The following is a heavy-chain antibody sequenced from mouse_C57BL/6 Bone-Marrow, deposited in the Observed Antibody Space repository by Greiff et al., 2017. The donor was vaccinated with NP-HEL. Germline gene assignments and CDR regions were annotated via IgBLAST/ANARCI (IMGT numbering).Heavy chain of an antibody. J-gene: IGHJ3*01. D-gene: IGHD1-1*01. V-gene: IGHV5-4*01. CDR3: ARGYTVY. CDR2: ISDGGSYT. CDR1: GFTFSSYA. Sequence: EVQVVESGGGLVKPGGSLKLSCAASGFTFSSYAMSWVRQTPEKRLEWVATISDGGSYTYYPDNVKGRFTISRDNAKNNLYLQMSHLKSEDTAMYYCARGYTVYWGQGTLVTVSA.